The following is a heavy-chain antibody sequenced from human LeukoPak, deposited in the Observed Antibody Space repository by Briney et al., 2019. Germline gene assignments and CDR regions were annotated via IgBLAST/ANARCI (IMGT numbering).Heavy chain of an antibody. CDR3: ARARNYCSGGSCYYFDY. D-gene: IGHD2-15*01. V-gene: IGHV1-3*01. CDR2: INAGNGNT. Sequence: GASVTVSFTASGYTFTSYAMHWVRQAPGQRLEWMGWINAGNGNTKYSQKFQGRVTITGDTSASTAYMELSSLRSEDTAVYYCARARNYCSGGSCYYFDYWGQGTLVTVSS. J-gene: IGHJ4*02. CDR1: GYTFTSYA.